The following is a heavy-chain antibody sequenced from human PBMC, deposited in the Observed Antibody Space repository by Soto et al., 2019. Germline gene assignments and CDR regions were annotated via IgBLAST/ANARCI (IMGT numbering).Heavy chain of an antibody. V-gene: IGHV3-23*01. CDR3: AKVGYCSGGSCYLDYAGIFDY. J-gene: IGHJ4*02. Sequence: GGSLRLSCAASGFTFTDHAMLWVRQAPGKGLEWVSAISGSGGSTYYADSVKGRFTISRDNSKTTLYLQMNSLRAEDTAVYYCAKVGYCSGGSCYLDYAGIFDYWGQGTLVTVSS. CDR2: ISGSGGST. D-gene: IGHD2-15*01. CDR1: GFTFTDHA.